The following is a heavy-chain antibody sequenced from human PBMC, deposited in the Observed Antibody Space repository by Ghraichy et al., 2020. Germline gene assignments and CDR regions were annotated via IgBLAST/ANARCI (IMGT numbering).Heavy chain of an antibody. CDR2: IYYSGST. CDR3: ARDDYGEEGGMDV. Sequence: SETLSLTCTVSGGSISSYYWSWIRQPPGKGLEWIGYIYYSGSTNYNPSLKSRVTISVDTSKNQFSLKLSSVTAADTAVYYCARDDYGEEGGMDVWGQGTTVTVSS. CDR1: GGSISSYY. D-gene: IGHD4-17*01. V-gene: IGHV4-59*01. J-gene: IGHJ6*02.